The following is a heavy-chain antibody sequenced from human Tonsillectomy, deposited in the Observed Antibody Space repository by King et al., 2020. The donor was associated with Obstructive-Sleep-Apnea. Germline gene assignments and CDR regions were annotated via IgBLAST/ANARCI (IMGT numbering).Heavy chain of an antibody. Sequence: VQLVESGGGLVQPGGSLKLSCAASGFTFSGSAMHWVRQASGKGLEWVGRIRSKANSYATAYAASVKGRFTISRDDSKNTAYLQMNSLKTEDTAVYYCTRLVGGPRRWLQFGMDVWGQGTTVTVSS. CDR2: IRSKANSYAT. CDR1: GFTFSGSA. CDR3: TRLVGGPRRWLQFGMDV. V-gene: IGHV3-73*01. J-gene: IGHJ6*02. D-gene: IGHD5-24*01.